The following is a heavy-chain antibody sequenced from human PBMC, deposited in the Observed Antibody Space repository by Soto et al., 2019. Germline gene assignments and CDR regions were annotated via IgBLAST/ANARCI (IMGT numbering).Heavy chain of an antibody. CDR1: GFTVSSNY. J-gene: IGHJ4*02. D-gene: IGHD3-22*01. CDR3: AKDLDYYDSSGYPNDY. V-gene: IGHV3-53*01. Sequence: AGGSLRLSCAASGFTVSSNYMSWVRQAPGKGLEWVSVIYSGGSTYYADSVKGRFTISRDNSKNTLYLQMNSLRAEDTAVYYCAKDLDYYDSSGYPNDYWGQGTLVTVSS. CDR2: IYSGGST.